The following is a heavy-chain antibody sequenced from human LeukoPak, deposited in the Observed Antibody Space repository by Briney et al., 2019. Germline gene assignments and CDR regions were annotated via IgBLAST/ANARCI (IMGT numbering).Heavy chain of an antibody. CDR1: GSTFSSYA. V-gene: IGHV3-30-3*01. Sequence: GGSLRLSCAASGSTFSSYAMHWVRQAPGKGLEWVAVISYDGSNKYYADSVKGRFTISRDNSKNTLYLQMNSLRAEDTAVYYCASTPTDYWGQGTLVTVSS. J-gene: IGHJ4*02. CDR3: ASTPTDY. CDR2: ISYDGSNK.